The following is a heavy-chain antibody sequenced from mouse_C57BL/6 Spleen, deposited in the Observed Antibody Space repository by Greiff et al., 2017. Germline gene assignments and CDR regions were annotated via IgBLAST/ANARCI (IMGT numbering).Heavy chain of an antibody. CDR2: IYPSDSYT. CDR1: GYTFTSYW. D-gene: IGHD1-1*01. Sequence: VQLQQPGAELVRPGTSVKLSCKASGYTFTSYWMHWVKQRPGQGLEWIGVIYPSDSYTNYNQKFKGKATLTVDTSSSTAYMQLSSLTSEDSAVYYCANSGSSPDYIDYGGQGTTLTVSS. J-gene: IGHJ2*01. V-gene: IGHV1-59*01. CDR3: ANSGSSPDYIDY.